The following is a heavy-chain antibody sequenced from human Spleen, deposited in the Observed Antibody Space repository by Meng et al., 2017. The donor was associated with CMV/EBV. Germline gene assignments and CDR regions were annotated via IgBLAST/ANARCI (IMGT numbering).Heavy chain of an antibody. Sequence: YTFTGYYIRWVRQTPGQGLEWMGWINPNSGSTNYAQKFQGRVTMTRDTSIRTAYMELSRLRSDDTAMYYCAKAQSLYPYYDDSGPDYWGQGTLVTVSS. V-gene: IGHV1-2*02. CDR3: AKAQSLYPYYDDSGPDY. CDR2: INPNSGST. J-gene: IGHJ4*02. CDR1: YTFTGYY. D-gene: IGHD3-22*01.